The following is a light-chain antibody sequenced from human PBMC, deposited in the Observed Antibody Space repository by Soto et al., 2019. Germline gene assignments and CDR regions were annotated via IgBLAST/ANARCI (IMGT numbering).Light chain of an antibody. CDR3: SSYTSSSNYV. CDR1: SSDVGGYNY. V-gene: IGLV2-8*01. CDR2: EVS. J-gene: IGLJ1*01. Sequence: QSALTQPPSASGSPGQSVTISCTGTSSDVGGYNYVSWYQQHPGKAPKLMIYEVSKRPSGVPDRFSGSKSGNTASLTVSGLQVEDEADYYCSSYTSSSNYVFGTGTKLTVL.